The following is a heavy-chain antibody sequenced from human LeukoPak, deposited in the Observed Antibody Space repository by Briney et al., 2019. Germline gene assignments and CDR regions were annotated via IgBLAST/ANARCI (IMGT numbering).Heavy chain of an antibody. CDR2: IYYSGST. Sequence: SETLSLTCTVSGGSISSYYWSWIRQPPGKGLEWIGYIYYSGSTNYNPSLKSRVTISVDKSKNQFSLKLSSVTAADTAVYYCASSHQLVQMMYWGQGTLVTVSS. CDR3: ASSHQLVQMMY. J-gene: IGHJ4*02. D-gene: IGHD6-13*01. CDR1: GGSISSYY. V-gene: IGHV4-59*12.